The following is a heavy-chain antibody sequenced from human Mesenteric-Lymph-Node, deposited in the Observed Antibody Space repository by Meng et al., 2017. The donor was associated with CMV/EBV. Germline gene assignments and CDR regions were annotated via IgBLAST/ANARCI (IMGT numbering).Heavy chain of an antibody. CDR1: GFTFSTYT. Sequence: LSLTCAASGFTFSTYTMNWVRQAPGKGLEWVSSISTTSTYIYYADSVKGRFTISRDNAKNSLYLQMDSLRGDDTAVYYCAREGTPRSGYVDYGMDVWGQGTTVTVSS. V-gene: IGHV3-21*01. D-gene: IGHD3-22*01. CDR3: AREGTPRSGYVDYGMDV. CDR2: ISTTSTYI. J-gene: IGHJ6*02.